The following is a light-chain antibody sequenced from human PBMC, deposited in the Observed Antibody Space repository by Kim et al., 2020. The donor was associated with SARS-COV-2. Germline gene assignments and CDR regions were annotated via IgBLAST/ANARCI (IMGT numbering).Light chain of an antibody. CDR3: SSYTSSSTVV. CDR2: DVS. CDR1: SSDVGGYNY. Sequence: GQSITISCTGTSSDVGGYNYVSWYQQHPGKAPKLMIYDVSNRPSGVSNRCSGSKSGNTASLTISGLQAEDEADYYCSSYTSSSTVVFGGGTKLTVL. J-gene: IGLJ2*01. V-gene: IGLV2-14*03.